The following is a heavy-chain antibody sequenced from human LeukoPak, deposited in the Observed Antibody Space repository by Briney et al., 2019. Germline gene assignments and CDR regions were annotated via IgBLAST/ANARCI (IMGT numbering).Heavy chain of an antibody. V-gene: IGHV3-21*01. Sequence: GGSLRLSCAASGFTFSSYSMNWVRQAPGKGLEWVSSISSSSSYIYYADSVKGRFTISRDNAKNSLYLQMNSLRAEDTAVYYCARIGFWSGYSFDYWGQGTLVTVSS. CDR2: ISSSSSYI. D-gene: IGHD3-3*01. CDR3: ARIGFWSGYSFDY. CDR1: GFTFSSYS. J-gene: IGHJ4*02.